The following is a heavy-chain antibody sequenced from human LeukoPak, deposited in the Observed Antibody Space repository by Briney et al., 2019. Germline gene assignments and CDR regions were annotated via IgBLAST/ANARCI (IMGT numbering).Heavy chain of an antibody. D-gene: IGHD3-16*02. CDR3: ARHSESYDYVWGSYRLLFDY. Sequence: SETLSLTCTVSGGSISSSSYYWGWVRQPPRKRLEWLGSIYYSGSTYYNPSLKSRVTISVDTSKNQFSLKLSSVTAADTAVYYCARHSESYDYVWGSYRLLFDYWGQGTLVTVSS. CDR1: GGSISSSSYY. V-gene: IGHV4-39*01. CDR2: IYYSGST. J-gene: IGHJ4*02.